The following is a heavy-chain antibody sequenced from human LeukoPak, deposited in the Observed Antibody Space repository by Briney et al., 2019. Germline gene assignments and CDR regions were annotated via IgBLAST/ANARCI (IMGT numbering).Heavy chain of an antibody. CDR1: GYTFTGYY. CDR3: ARSPKGYYDYVWGSYRPIYFDY. Sequence: ASVKVSCKASGYTFTGYYMHWVRQAPGQGLEWMGWINPNSGGTNYAQKFQGRVTMTRDTSISTAYMELSRLRSDDTAVYYCARSPKGYYDYVWGSYRPIYFDYWGQGTLVTVSS. D-gene: IGHD3-16*02. J-gene: IGHJ4*02. CDR2: INPNSGGT. V-gene: IGHV1-2*02.